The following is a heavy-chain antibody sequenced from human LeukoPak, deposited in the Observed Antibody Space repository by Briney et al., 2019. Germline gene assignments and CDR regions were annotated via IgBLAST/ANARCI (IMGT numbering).Heavy chain of an antibody. V-gene: IGHV1-46*01. CDR3: ARADYTT. Sequence: GASVKVSCKSSGYTFTSYYMHWVRQATAQGLEGMGIINTGGASTRYAQKFQGRVTMTRDTSTGTVYMELSSLRSEDTAVYYCARADYTTWGQGTLVTVSS. J-gene: IGHJ4*02. D-gene: IGHD3-3*01. CDR1: GYTFTSYY. CDR2: INTGGAST.